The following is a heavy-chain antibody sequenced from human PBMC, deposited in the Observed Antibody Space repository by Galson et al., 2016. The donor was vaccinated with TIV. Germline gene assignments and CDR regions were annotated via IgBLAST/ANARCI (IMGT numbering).Heavy chain of an antibody. J-gene: IGHJ6*02. Sequence: SLRLSCAASGFTFRSYGMHWVRQAPGKGLEWVATISNDGSNKYYADSVKGRFTISRDNSKNTLDLQMNSLRAEDTAVYYFEKDPLIITMIVDFDFNGVHVWGQGTTVIVSS. CDR2: ISNDGSNK. V-gene: IGHV3-30*18. D-gene: IGHD3-22*01. CDR1: GFTFRSYG. CDR3: EKDPLIITMIVDFDFNGVHV.